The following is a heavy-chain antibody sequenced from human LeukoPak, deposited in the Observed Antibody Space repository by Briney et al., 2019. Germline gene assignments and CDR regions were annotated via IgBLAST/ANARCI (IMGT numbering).Heavy chain of an antibody. CDR2: IYYSGST. CDR3: ARGYYDFWSGYYPPHWFDP. V-gene: IGHV4-39*01. D-gene: IGHD3-3*01. CDR1: GGSISSSSYY. J-gene: IGHJ5*02. Sequence: SETLSLTCTVSGGSISSSSYYWGWIRQPPGKGLEWIGSIYYSGSTYYNPSLKSRVTISVDTSKNQFSLKLSSVTAADTAVYYCARGYYDFWSGYYPPHWFDPWGQGTLVTVSS.